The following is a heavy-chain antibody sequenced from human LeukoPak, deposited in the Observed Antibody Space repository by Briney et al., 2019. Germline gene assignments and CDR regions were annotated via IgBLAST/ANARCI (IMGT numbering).Heavy chain of an antibody. CDR3: AKRGYDCSSTSCYYFDY. CDR1: GFTFSSYA. CDR2: ISGSGGST. V-gene: IGHV3-23*01. Sequence: RGSLRLSCAASGFTFSSYAMSWVRQAPGKGLEWVSAISGSGGSTYYADSVKGRFTISRDNSKNTLYLQMNSLRAEDTAVYYCAKRGYDCSSTSCYYFDYWGQGTLVTVSS. D-gene: IGHD2-2*01. J-gene: IGHJ4*02.